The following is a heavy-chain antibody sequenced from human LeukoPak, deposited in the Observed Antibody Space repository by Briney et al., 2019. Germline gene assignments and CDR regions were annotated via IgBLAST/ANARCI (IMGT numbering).Heavy chain of an antibody. CDR3: ARYIGYCSSTSCHPDFDY. D-gene: IGHD2-2*01. CDR1: GGSISSSSYY. J-gene: IGHJ4*02. CDR2: IYYSGST. V-gene: IGHV4-39*01. Sequence: SETLSLTCTVSGGSISSSSYYWGWIRQPPGKGLEWIGSIYYSGSTYYNPSLKSRVTISVDTSKNQFSLKLSSVTAADTAVYYCARYIGYCSSTSCHPDFDYWGQGTLVTVSS.